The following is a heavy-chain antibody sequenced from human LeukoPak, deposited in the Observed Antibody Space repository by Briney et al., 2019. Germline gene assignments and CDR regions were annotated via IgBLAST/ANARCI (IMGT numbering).Heavy chain of an antibody. CDR2: ISYTGST. D-gene: IGHD6-19*01. Sequence: PSETLSLTCTVSGGSISSYYWSWTRQPPGKGLEWIGYISYTGSTNYNPSLKSRVTISVDTSKNQFSLNLSSVTAADTAVYYCARLYGWDSSGWHPYWYFDLWGRGTLVTVSS. J-gene: IGHJ2*01. CDR1: GGSISSYY. V-gene: IGHV4-59*01. CDR3: ARLYGWDSSGWHPYWYFDL.